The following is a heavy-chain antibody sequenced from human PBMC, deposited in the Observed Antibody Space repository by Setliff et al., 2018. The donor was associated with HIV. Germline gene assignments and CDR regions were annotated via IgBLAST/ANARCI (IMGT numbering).Heavy chain of an antibody. CDR1: GFTFSSYA. D-gene: IGHD3-3*01. V-gene: IGHV3-23*01. CDR2: ISGSGGST. Sequence: GGSLRLSCAASGFTFSSYAMSWVRQAPGKGLEWVSGISGSGGSTDYADSVKGRFTISRDNSKNTLYLQMNSLRAEDTAVYYCARDKGPYNFWSGYDTHYFDYWGQGTLVTVSS. CDR3: ARDKGPYNFWSGYDTHYFDY. J-gene: IGHJ4*02.